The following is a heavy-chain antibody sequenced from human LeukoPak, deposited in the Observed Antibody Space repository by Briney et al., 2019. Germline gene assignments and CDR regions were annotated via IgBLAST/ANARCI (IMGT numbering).Heavy chain of an antibody. CDR1: GGSFSGYY. Sequence: SETLSLTCAVYGGSFSGYYWSWIRQPPGKGLEWIGEINHGGSTNYNPSLKSRVTISVDTSKNQFSLKLSSVTAADTAVYYCARGSSIMITFGGVIPRYWFDPWGQGTLVTVSS. D-gene: IGHD3-16*02. V-gene: IGHV4-34*01. J-gene: IGHJ5*02. CDR3: ARGSSIMITFGGVIPRYWFDP. CDR2: INHGGST.